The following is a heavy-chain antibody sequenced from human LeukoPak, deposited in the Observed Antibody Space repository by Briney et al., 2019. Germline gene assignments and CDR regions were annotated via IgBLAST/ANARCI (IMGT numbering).Heavy chain of an antibody. J-gene: IGHJ4*02. D-gene: IGHD3-22*01. Sequence: ASVKVSCKASGGTFSSYAISWVRQAPGQGLEWMGGIIPIFGTANYAQKFQGRVTITADESTSTAYMELSSLRSEDTAVYYCARVATMIVVVIEYYFDYWGQGTLVTVSS. CDR2: IIPIFGTA. V-gene: IGHV1-69*01. CDR3: ARVATMIVVVIEYYFDY. CDR1: GGTFSSYA.